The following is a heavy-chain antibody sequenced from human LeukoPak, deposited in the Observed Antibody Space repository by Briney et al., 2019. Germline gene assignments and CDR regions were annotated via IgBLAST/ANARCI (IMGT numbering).Heavy chain of an antibody. D-gene: IGHD4-17*01. J-gene: IGHJ4*02. CDR2: INPNNGVT. CDR1: GYTFSSYD. Sequence: GASVKVSCKASGYTFSSYDINWVRQAPGQGLEWMGWINPNNGVTNYAQKFQGRVTMTRDTSITTAYMELSSLRSGDTAVYYCVRIYYGPDYWGQGTLVTVSS. V-gene: IGHV1-2*02. CDR3: VRIYYGPDY.